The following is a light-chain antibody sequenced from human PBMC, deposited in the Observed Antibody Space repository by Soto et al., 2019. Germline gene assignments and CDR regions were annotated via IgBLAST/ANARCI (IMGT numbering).Light chain of an antibody. CDR2: DAS. CDR3: QQFNSYPPYT. J-gene: IGKJ2*01. CDR1: QGISSA. Sequence: AIQLTQSPSSLSASVGDRVTITCRASQGISSALAWYQQKPGKAPKLLIYDASSLESGVPSRFSGSGSGTDFTVTISSLQPEDFATYYCQQFNSYPPYTFGQGTKLEIK. V-gene: IGKV1-13*02.